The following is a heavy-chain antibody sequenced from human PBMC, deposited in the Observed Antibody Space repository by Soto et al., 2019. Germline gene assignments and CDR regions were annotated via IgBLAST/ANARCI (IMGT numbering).Heavy chain of an antibody. CDR3: ARGTTPAPKHFWCFQI. CDR2: FSSTGST. D-gene: IGHD3-3*02. CDR1: GGSVTPYY. J-gene: IGHJ2*01. Sequence: QVQLQESGPGLVKASETLSLTCTVSGGSVTPYYWSWIRQPPGKGLEWIGYFSSTGSTNYNPSLSSRRTISADTSKNHLSLPLMSVTAADACIYFCARGTTPAPKHFWCFQIWGRGTHVSVAS. V-gene: IGHV4-4*09.